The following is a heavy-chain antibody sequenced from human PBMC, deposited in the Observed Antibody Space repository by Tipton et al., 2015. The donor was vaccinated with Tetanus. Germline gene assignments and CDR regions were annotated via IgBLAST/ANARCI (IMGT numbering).Heavy chain of an antibody. V-gene: IGHV1-46*01. Sequence: QSGAEVKKPGASVKVSCKASGYTFTSYYMHWVRQAPGQGLEWMGIINPSGGSTSYAQKFQGRVTMTRDTSTSTVYMELSSLRSEDTAVYYCARVAAAAAYGGLGWFDPWGQGTLVTVSS. CDR3: ARVAAAAAYGGLGWFDP. D-gene: IGHD6-13*01. CDR2: INPSGGST. CDR1: GYTFTSYY. J-gene: IGHJ5*02.